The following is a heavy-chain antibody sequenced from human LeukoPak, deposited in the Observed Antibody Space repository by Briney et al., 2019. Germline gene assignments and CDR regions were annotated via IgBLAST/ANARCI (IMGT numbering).Heavy chain of an antibody. CDR3: ARSHSSGWYDVYFDY. Sequence: SETLSLTCAVYGGSFSGYYWSWIRQPPGKGLEWIGYIYYSGSTNYNPSLKSRVTISVDTSKNQFSLKLSSVTAADTAVYYCARSHSSGWYDVYFDYWGQGTLVTVSS. V-gene: IGHV4-59*08. D-gene: IGHD6-19*01. J-gene: IGHJ4*02. CDR1: GGSFSGYY. CDR2: IYYSGST.